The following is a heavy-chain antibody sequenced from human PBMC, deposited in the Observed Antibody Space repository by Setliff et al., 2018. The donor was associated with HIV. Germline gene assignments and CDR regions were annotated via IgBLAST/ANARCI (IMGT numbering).Heavy chain of an antibody. J-gene: IGHJ6*03. Sequence: SGGSLRLSCAASGFTFSSYWMSWVRQAPGKGLEWVANINQDGSEKYSVDSVKGRFTISRDNSKNTLYLQMNSLRAEDTAVYYCAKQYSMYYYYYMDVWGKGTTVTVSS. CDR1: GFTFSSYW. V-gene: IGHV3-7*03. CDR2: INQDGSEK. CDR3: AKQYSMYYYYYMDV. D-gene: IGHD6-6*01.